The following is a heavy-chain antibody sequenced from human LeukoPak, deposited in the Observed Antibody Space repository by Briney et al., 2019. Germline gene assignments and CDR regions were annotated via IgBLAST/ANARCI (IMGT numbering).Heavy chain of an antibody. D-gene: IGHD1-26*01. CDR1: GGSISSGGYY. CDR2: IYFSENA. J-gene: IGHJ4*02. CDR3: ARSSSTGSYWADY. Sequence: PSQTLSLTCTVSGGSISSGGYYWTWIRQPAGKGLEWIGRIYFSENANYNSSLKGRVTISVDTSKNQFSLKLSSVTAADTAVYYCARSSSTGSYWADYWGQGTLVTVSS. V-gene: IGHV4-61*02.